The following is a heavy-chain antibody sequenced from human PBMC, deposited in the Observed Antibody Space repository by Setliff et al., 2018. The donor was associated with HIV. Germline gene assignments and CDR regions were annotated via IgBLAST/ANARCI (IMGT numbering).Heavy chain of an antibody. CDR3: ARARGPPLPVLDF. V-gene: IGHV4-4*02. CDR1: GGSISSNW. Sequence: SETLSLTCAVSGGSISSNWWSWVRQSPGKGLEWIGEIYHSGSTHYNPSLQSRVTISVDKSKSQFSLKLNSVTAADTAVYFCARARGPPLPVLDFWGPGTLVTVS. J-gene: IGHJ4*02. CDR2: IYHSGST. D-gene: IGHD3-10*01.